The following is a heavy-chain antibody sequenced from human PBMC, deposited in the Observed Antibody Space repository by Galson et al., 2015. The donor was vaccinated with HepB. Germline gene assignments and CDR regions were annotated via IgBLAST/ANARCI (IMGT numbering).Heavy chain of an antibody. CDR3: AKESLHTFHYGSGSGSFFDY. CDR1: GFTFSSYG. V-gene: IGHV3-23*01. CDR2: IVGSGGAT. Sequence: SLRLSCAASGFTFSSYGMHWVRQAPGKALEWVCTIVGSGGATFYADSVKGRFTISRDNSKNTLYLQMNSLRAEDTAIFYCAKESLHTFHYGSGSGSFFDYWGQGSLVTVSS. J-gene: IGHJ4*02. D-gene: IGHD3-10*01.